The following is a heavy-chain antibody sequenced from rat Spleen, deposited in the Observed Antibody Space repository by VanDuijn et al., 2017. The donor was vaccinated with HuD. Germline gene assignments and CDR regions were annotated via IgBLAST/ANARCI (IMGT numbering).Heavy chain of an antibody. Sequence: EVQLVESGGGLVQPGRSLKLSCAVSGFTFSDYAMAWVRQAPKKGLEWVATIIYDGRSTYYRDSVKGRFTISRNNEKSTLYLQMYSLRSEDTATYYCVREGAYYDGTYFYDWGQGVMVTVSS. CDR3: VREGAYYDGTYFYD. V-gene: IGHV5-17*01. J-gene: IGHJ2*01. CDR1: GFTFSDYA. D-gene: IGHD1-12*02. CDR2: IIYDGRST.